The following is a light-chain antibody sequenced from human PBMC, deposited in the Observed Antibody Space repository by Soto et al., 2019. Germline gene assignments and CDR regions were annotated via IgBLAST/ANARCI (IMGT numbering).Light chain of an antibody. CDR2: HVS. CDR1: GTDVGQYNY. Sequence: QSVLTQPPSASGSPGQSVTISCTGAGTDVGQYNYVSWYQQHPGKAPKLLIHHVSRRPSGVPARFSGSKSGNTASLTVSGLQTEDEADYYCSSYRGSDTSYVFGTGTKVTVL. J-gene: IGLJ1*01. CDR3: SSYRGSDTSYV. V-gene: IGLV2-8*01.